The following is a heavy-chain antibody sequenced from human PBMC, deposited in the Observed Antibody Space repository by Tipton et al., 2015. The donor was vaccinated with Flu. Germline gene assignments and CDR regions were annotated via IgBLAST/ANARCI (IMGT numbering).Heavy chain of an antibody. CDR1: GFTFSSYE. V-gene: IGHV3-48*03. D-gene: IGHD7-27*01. CDR2: ITSSGNTI. J-gene: IGHJ4*02. CDR3: ATLTGDDY. Sequence: QLVQSGGGLVQPGGSLRLPCAASGFTFSSYEMNWVRQAPGKGLEWVSYITSSGNTISYADSVMGRFTISRDNTKKSLYLQLNSLRVEDTAIYYCATLTGDDYWGQGILVTVSS.